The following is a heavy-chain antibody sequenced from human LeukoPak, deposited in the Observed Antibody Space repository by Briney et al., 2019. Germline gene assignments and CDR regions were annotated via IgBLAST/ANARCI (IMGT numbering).Heavy chain of an antibody. J-gene: IGHJ4*02. Sequence: PGGSLRLSCAASGFTFSSFSMNWVRQAPGKGLEWVSYISSSSNTIYYADSVKGRFTISRDNAKNSLYLHMNSLRAEDTAVYNCXXXXHFRVYDSSDYYPYWGQGTLVTVSS. V-gene: IGHV3-48*01. D-gene: IGHD3-22*01. CDR1: GFTFSSFS. CDR2: ISSSSNTI. CDR3: XXXXHFRVYDSSDYYPY.